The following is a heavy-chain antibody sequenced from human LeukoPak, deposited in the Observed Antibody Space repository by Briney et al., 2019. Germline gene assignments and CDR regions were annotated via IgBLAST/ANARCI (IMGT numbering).Heavy chain of an antibody. CDR2: IYYSGST. CDR1: GGSISSYY. V-gene: IGHV4-59*01. D-gene: IGHD2-2*01. CDR3: ARVVRYSSSTSCYDYYYMDV. Sequence: SETLSLTCTASGGSISSYYWSWIRQPPGKGLEWIGYIYYSGSTNYNPSLKSRVTISVDTSKNQFSLKLSSVTAADTAVYYCARVVRYSSSTSCYDYYYMDVWGKGTTVTVSS. J-gene: IGHJ6*03.